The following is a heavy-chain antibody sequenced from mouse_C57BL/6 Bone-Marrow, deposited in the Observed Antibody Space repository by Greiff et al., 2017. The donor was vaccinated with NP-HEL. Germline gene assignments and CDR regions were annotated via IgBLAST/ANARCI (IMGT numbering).Heavy chain of an antibody. CDR1: GFTFSSYT. D-gene: IGHD1-1*01. CDR3: ARLYGSTYYYAMDY. Sequence: DVHLVESGGGLVKPGGSLKLSCAASGFTFSSYTMSWVRQTPEKRLEWVATISGGGGNTYYPDSVKGRFTISRDNAKNTLYLQMSSLRSEDTALYYCARLYGSTYYYAMDYWGQGTSVTVSS. V-gene: IGHV5-9*01. CDR2: ISGGGGNT. J-gene: IGHJ4*01.